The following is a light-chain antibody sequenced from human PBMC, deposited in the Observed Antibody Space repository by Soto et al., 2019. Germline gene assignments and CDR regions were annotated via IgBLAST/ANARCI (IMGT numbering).Light chain of an antibody. CDR3: QQFGDWPS. J-gene: IGKJ1*01. CDR1: QSVSSH. V-gene: IGKV3D-15*01. CDR2: DSS. Sequence: EIRMTQSPATLSVSPGDNATLSCRASQSVSSHVVWYQQKPGQAPRLLISDSSTRAPGIPARFSGSGSGTEFTLTISSLQSDHFAVYYCQQFGDWPSFDRGTKVEI.